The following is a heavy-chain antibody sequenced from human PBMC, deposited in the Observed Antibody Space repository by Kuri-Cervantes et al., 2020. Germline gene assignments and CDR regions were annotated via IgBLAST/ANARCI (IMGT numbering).Heavy chain of an antibody. Sequence: SVKVSYKVSGGTFSSYSITWVRQAPGQGLEWMGGIIPIFGTANYAQKFQGRVTITADESTSTAYMELSSLRSEDTAVYYCARDFPSEYSGYDWDDYFDYWGQGTLVTVSS. J-gene: IGHJ4*02. D-gene: IGHD5-12*01. CDR2: IIPIFGTA. CDR1: GGTFSSYS. V-gene: IGHV1-69*13. CDR3: ARDFPSEYSGYDWDDYFDY.